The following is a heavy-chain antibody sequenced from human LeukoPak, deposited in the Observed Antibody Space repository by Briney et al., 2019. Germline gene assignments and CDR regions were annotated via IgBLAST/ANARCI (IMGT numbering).Heavy chain of an antibody. CDR2: IYYSGST. Sequence: PWETLSLTCTVSGGSISSYYWSWIRQPPGKGLEWIGYIYYSGSTYYNPSLKSRVTISVDTSKNQFSLKLSSATAADTAVYYCARRADDSSGYYYVNYWYFDLWGRGTLVTVSS. D-gene: IGHD3-22*01. CDR1: GGSISSYY. J-gene: IGHJ2*01. CDR3: ARRADDSSGYYYVNYWYFDL. V-gene: IGHV4-59*08.